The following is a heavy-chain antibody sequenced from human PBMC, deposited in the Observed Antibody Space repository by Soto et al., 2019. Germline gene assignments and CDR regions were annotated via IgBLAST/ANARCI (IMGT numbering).Heavy chain of an antibody. CDR3: ARVEYYDSSGYSRNWFDP. Sequence: PSETLSLTCTVSGGSISSYYWSWIRQPPGKGLEWIGYIYYSGSTNYNPSLKSRVTISVDTSKNQFSLKLSSVTAADTAVYYCARVEYYDSSGYSRNWFDPWGQGTLVTVSS. V-gene: IGHV4-59*01. J-gene: IGHJ5*02. CDR1: GGSISSYY. D-gene: IGHD3-22*01. CDR2: IYYSGST.